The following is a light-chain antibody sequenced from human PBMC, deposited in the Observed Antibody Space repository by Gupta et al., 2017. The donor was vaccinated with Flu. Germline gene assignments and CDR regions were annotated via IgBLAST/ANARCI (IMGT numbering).Light chain of an antibody. Sequence: SYVLTQPPAVSVAPGQTARVTPAGNNIGSKSVHWYQQKPGQAPVLVVYDDSDRPSGIPERFSGSNSGNTATLTISRVEAGDEADYYCQVWDSSSDHPVVFGGGTKLTVL. CDR3: QVWDSSSDHPVV. CDR1: NIGSKS. J-gene: IGLJ2*01. CDR2: DDS. V-gene: IGLV3-21*02.